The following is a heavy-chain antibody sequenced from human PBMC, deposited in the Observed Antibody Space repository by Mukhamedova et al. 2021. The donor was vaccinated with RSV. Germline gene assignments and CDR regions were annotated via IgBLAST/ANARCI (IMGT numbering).Heavy chain of an antibody. J-gene: IGHJ5*02. D-gene: IGHD4-17*01. CDR2: SGST. V-gene: IGHV4-34*01. CDR3: AREGAGDYGQGNNWFDP. Sequence: SGSTNYNPSLKSRVTISVDTSKNQFSLKLSSVTAADTAVYYCAREGAGDYGQGNNWFDPWGQGTLVTVSS.